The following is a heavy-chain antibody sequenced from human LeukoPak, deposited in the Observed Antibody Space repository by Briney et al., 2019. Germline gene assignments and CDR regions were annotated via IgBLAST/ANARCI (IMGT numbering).Heavy chain of an antibody. CDR1: GFTFSSYS. Sequence: GGSLRLSCAASGFTFSSYSMNWVRQAPGKGLEWVSSISSSSSYIYYADSVKGRFTISRDNAKNSLYLQMNSLRAEDTAVYYCARDAVKVVVPAATRTYYDFWSGYWDYYYYYYMDVWGKGTTVTVSS. CDR3: ARDAVKVVVPAATRTYYDFWSGYWDYYYYYYMDV. D-gene: IGHD3-3*01. J-gene: IGHJ6*03. CDR2: ISSSSSYI. V-gene: IGHV3-21*01.